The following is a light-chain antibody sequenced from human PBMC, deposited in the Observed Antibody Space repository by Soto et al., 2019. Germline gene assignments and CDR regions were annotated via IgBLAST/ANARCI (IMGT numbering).Light chain of an antibody. CDR2: GAS. V-gene: IGKV3-20*01. Sequence: EIVLTQSPGTLSLSPGERATLSCRASQSVSSSYLAWYQQKPGQAPRLLIYGASSRATGIPDRFSGSGSGTDFTLTISRLEPEDSAVYYCQQYGSSLRTFGQGTQVEIK. CDR1: QSVSSSY. CDR3: QQYGSSLRT. J-gene: IGKJ1*01.